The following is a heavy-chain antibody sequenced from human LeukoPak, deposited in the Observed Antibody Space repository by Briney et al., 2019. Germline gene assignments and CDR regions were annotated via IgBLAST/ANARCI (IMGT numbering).Heavy chain of an antibody. CDR2: IGTAGDT. CDR3: VRAVWGHGGNSGYDY. CDR1: GFTFSSYD. Sequence: GGSLRLSCAASGFTFSSYDMHWVRQATGKGLEWVSAIGTAGDTYYPGSVKGRFTISRENAKNSLYLQMNSLRAEDTAVYYCVRAVWGHGGNSGYDYWGQGTLVTVSS. V-gene: IGHV3-13*01. D-gene: IGHD4-23*01. J-gene: IGHJ4*02.